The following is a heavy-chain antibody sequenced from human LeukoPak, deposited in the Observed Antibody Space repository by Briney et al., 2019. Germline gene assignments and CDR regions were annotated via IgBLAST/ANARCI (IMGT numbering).Heavy chain of an antibody. Sequence: GGTLRLSCAASGFTFSSYGMSWVRQAPVKGLEWVSAISGSGSTIYYADSVKGRFTISRDNAKNSLYLQMSSLRAEDTAVYYCAELGITMIGGVWGKGTTVTISS. CDR3: AELGITMIGGV. D-gene: IGHD3-10*02. V-gene: IGHV3-48*04. CDR2: ISGSGSTI. J-gene: IGHJ6*04. CDR1: GFTFSSYG.